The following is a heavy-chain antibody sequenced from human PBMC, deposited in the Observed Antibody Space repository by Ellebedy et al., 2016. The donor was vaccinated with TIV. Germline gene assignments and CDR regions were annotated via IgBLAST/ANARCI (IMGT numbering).Heavy chain of an antibody. CDR3: ARDKDYYFGS. D-gene: IGHD3/OR15-3a*01. CDR1: SYSFISHG. Sequence: ASVKVSXKASSYSFISHGITWVRQAPGQGPEWMGWISPNSGDTKYAQKFQGRVTMTRDTSISTAYMELSRLRSDDTAVYYCARDKDYYFGSWGQGTLVTVSS. CDR2: ISPNSGDT. J-gene: IGHJ4*02. V-gene: IGHV1-18*01.